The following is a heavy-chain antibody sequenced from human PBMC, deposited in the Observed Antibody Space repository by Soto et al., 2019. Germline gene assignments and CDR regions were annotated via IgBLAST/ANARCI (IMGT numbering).Heavy chain of an antibody. D-gene: IGHD1-26*01. CDR3: ASERSAQDFDF. Sequence: QVQLVQSGTVVQRRGSSVKVSCQASGGTFSSHGMAWVRQAPGQGLEWMGGIIPTFGTPTYAPKFQGRVTITAYKATNTAYMELSSLRSEDTAVYYCASERSAQDFDFWGQGTLITVSS. J-gene: IGHJ4*02. V-gene: IGHV1-69*06. CDR2: IIPTFGTP. CDR1: GGTFSSHG.